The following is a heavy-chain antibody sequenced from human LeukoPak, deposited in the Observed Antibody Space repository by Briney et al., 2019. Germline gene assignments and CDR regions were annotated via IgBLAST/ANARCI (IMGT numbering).Heavy chain of an antibody. CDR2: INPSGGST. V-gene: IGHV1-46*01. Sequence: ASVTVSFKASGYTFTIYYMHWVRQAPGQGLEWVGIINPSGGSTSYAQKFQGRVTMTRDTSTSTAYMELRSLRSDDTAVYYCAREEIVGATIGAFDIWGQGTMVTVSS. J-gene: IGHJ3*02. CDR1: GYTFTIYY. D-gene: IGHD1-26*01. CDR3: AREEIVGATIGAFDI.